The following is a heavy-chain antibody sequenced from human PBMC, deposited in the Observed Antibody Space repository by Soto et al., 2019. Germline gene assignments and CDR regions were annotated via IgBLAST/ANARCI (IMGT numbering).Heavy chain of an antibody. CDR1: GFTFSSYG. Sequence: PGGSLRLSCAASGFTFSSYGMHWVRQAPGKGPEWVAVIWYDGSNKYYADSVKGRFTISRDNSKNTLYLQMNSLRAEDTAVYYCARDKLRTGIDYWGQGTLVTVSS. CDR2: IWYDGSNK. J-gene: IGHJ4*02. D-gene: IGHD1-26*01. CDR3: ARDKLRTGIDY. V-gene: IGHV3-33*01.